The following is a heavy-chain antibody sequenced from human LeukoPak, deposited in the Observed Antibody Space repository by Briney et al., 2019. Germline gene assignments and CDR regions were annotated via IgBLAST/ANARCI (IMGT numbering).Heavy chain of an antibody. D-gene: IGHD4-17*01. J-gene: IGHJ3*01. CDR1: GGTFSSYA. CDR3: ARNLNTLRVL. Sequence: ASVKLSCKASGGTFSSYAIRWVRQAPGRGLEWMGGIIPIFGTANYAQKFQGRVTITSDESTSTAYMELSSLRSEDTAVYYCARNLNTLRVLWGQGTMVTVSS. CDR2: IIPIFGTA. V-gene: IGHV1-69*13.